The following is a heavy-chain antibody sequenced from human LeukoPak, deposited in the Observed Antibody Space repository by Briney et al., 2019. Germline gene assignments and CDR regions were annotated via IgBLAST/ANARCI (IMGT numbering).Heavy chain of an antibody. J-gene: IGHJ4*02. Sequence: PGGSLRLSCAASGFTFSDYYMSWIRQAPGKGLEYVAAINSNGYSTYYADSVRGRFTLSRDNSKNTVYLQMSSLRAGDTAVYYCVKEILVTTSPFDYWGQGTLVTVSS. V-gene: IGHV3-64D*06. CDR3: VKEILVTTSPFDY. D-gene: IGHD4-17*01. CDR2: INSNGYST. CDR1: GFTFSDYY.